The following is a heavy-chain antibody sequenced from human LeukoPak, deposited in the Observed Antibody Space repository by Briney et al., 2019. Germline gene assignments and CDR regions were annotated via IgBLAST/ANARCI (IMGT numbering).Heavy chain of an antibody. D-gene: IGHD6-13*01. CDR2: ISGSGGST. J-gene: IGHJ4*02. Sequence: GGSLRLSCAASRFTFSSYAMSWVRQAPGKGLEWVSAISGSGGSTYYADSVKGRFTISRDNSKKTLYLQMDSLRGEDTAVYYCAREAAAGNIDYWGQGTLVTVSS. V-gene: IGHV3-23*01. CDR3: AREAAAGNIDY. CDR1: RFTFSSYA.